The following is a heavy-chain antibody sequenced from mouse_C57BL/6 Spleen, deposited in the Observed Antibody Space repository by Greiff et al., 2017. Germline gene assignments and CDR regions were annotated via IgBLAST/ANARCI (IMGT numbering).Heavy chain of an antibody. Sequence: VQLQQSGAELVRPGTSVKVSCKASGYAFTNYLIEWVQQRPGQGLEWIGVINPGSGGTNYNEKFKGKATLTADKSSSTAYMQLSSLTSEDSAVYFCARLEDYWGQGTSVTVSS. J-gene: IGHJ4*01. CDR2: INPGSGGT. CDR3: ARLEDY. V-gene: IGHV1-54*01. CDR1: GYAFTNYL.